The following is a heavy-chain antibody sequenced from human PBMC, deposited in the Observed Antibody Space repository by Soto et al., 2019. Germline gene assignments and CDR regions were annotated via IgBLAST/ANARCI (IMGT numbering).Heavy chain of an antibody. Sequence: SETLSLTCAVYGGSFSGYYWSWIRQPPGKGLEWIGEINHSGSTNYNPSLKSRVTISVDTSKNQFSLKLSSVTAADTAVYYCARKEWTTRRLDYWGQGTLVTVSS. D-gene: IGHD1-1*01. V-gene: IGHV4-34*01. CDR3: ARKEWTTRRLDY. J-gene: IGHJ4*02. CDR1: GGSFSGYY. CDR2: INHSGST.